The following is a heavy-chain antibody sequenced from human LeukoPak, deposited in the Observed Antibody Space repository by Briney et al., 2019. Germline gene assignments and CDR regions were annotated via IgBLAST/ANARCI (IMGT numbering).Heavy chain of an antibody. CDR3: ARVSGYYYDSSGYSYYFDY. CDR2: IYHSGST. V-gene: IGHV4-4*02. CDR1: GGSISSSNW. J-gene: IGHJ4*02. D-gene: IGHD3-22*01. Sequence: PSETLSLTCAVSGGSISSSNWWSWVRQPPGKGLEWIGEIYHSGSTNYNPSLKSRVTISVDKSKNQFSLKLSSVTAADTAVYYCARVSGYYYDSSGYSYYFDYWGQGTLVTVSS.